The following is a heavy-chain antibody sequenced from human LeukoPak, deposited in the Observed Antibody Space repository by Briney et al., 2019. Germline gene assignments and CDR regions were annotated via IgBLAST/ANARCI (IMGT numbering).Heavy chain of an antibody. CDR1: GGSISSYY. J-gene: IGHJ5*02. V-gene: IGHV4-59*01. CDR2: IYYSGST. CDR3: ARASSGWYSGGNWFDP. D-gene: IGHD6-19*01. Sequence: SETLSLTCTVSGGSISSYYWSWIRRPPGKGLEWIGYIYYSGSTNYNPSLKSRATISVDTSKNQFSLKLSSVTAADTAVYYCARASSGWYSGGNWFDPWGQGTLVTVSS.